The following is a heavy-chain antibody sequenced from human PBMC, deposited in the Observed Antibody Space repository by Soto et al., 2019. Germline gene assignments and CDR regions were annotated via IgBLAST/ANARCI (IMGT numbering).Heavy chain of an antibody. CDR3: ARAYGSGSYPGPGY. V-gene: IGHV3-11*06. Sequence: LRLSCAASGFTFSDYYMSWIRQAPGKGLEWVSYISSSSSYTNYADSVKGRFTISRDNAKNSLYLQMNSLRAEDTAVYYCARAYGSGSYPGPGYWGQGTLVTVSS. D-gene: IGHD3-10*01. CDR2: ISSSSSYT. J-gene: IGHJ4*02. CDR1: GFTFSDYY.